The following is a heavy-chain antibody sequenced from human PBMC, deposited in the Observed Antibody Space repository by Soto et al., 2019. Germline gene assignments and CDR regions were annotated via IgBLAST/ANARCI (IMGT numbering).Heavy chain of an antibody. CDR3: AIDFDITSYDSSARLTLGGSLDY. J-gene: IGHJ4*02. D-gene: IGHD3-22*01. Sequence: GGSLRLSCAASGFTFSGYAMHWVRQAPGKGLEWVSRISFDGNSTYYADSVKGRFTISRDNSKNSLYLQMNSLRAEDTAVYYCAIDFDITSYDSSARLTLGGSLDYWGQGTLVTVSS. CDR2: ISFDGNST. CDR1: GFTFSGYA. V-gene: IGHV3-43D*04.